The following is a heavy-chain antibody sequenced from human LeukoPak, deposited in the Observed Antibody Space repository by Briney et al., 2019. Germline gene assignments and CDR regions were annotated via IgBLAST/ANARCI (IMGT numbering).Heavy chain of an antibody. CDR1: GFTFSTYS. CDR2: IRSKAYGGTT. Sequence: PGGSLRLSCAASGFTFSTYSMSWFRQAPGKGLEWVGFIRSKAYGGTTEYATSVKGRFTISRDDSKSIAYLQMNSLKTEDTAVYYCTRDRGITMVRGVSYFDYWGQGTLVTVSS. J-gene: IGHJ4*02. D-gene: IGHD3-10*01. V-gene: IGHV3-49*03. CDR3: TRDRGITMVRGVSYFDY.